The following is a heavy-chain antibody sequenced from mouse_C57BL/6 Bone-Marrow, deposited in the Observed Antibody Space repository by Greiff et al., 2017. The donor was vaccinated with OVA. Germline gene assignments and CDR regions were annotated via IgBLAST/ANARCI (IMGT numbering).Heavy chain of an antibody. V-gene: IGHV1-67*01. CDR1: GYTFTDYA. J-gene: IGHJ3*01. CDR2: ISTYYGDA. CDR3: ARGDLIYYYGSSFLFAY. D-gene: IGHD1-1*01. Sequence: QVQLKESGPELVRPGVSVKISCKGSGYTFTDYAMHWVKQSHAKSLEWIGVISTYYGDASYNQKFKDKATMTVDKSSSTAYMELARLTSEDSAVYSCARGDLIYYYGSSFLFAYWGQGTLVTVSA.